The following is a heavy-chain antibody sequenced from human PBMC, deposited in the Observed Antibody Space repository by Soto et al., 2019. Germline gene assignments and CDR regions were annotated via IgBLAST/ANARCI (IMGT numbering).Heavy chain of an antibody. Sequence: GVGWIRQPPGKALEWLALIYWNDDKRYSPSLKSRLTITKDTSKNQVVLTMTNMDPVDTATYYCAHRPPGQTQYSSSWYDNWFDPWGQGTLVTVSS. J-gene: IGHJ5*02. V-gene: IGHV2-5*01. CDR1: G. CDR3: AHRPPGQTQYSSSWYDNWFDP. CDR2: IYWNDDK. D-gene: IGHD6-13*01.